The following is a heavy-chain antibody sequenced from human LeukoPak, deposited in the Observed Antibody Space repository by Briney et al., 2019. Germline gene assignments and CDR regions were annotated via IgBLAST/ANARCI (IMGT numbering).Heavy chain of an antibody. Sequence: PSETLSLTCTVSGGSISSYYWSWIRQPPGKGLEWIGYIYYSGSTNYNPSLKGRVTISVDTSKNQISLKLSSVTAADTAVYYCARVVGGYVFYYGMDVWGQGTTVTVSS. J-gene: IGHJ6*02. CDR2: IYYSGST. CDR3: ARVVGGYVFYYGMDV. V-gene: IGHV4-59*01. CDR1: GGSISSYY. D-gene: IGHD3-10*01.